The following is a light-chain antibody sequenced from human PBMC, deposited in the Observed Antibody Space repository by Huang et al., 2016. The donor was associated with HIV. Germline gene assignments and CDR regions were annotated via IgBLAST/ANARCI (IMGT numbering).Light chain of an antibody. V-gene: IGKV1-39*01. CDR3: QHSYVSLGYT. J-gene: IGKJ2*01. Sequence: DIQMTQSPSSLSASVGDRVTLTCRTSQDIGSHLNWYQQRPGRAPKLLIYVSSTLQRGVPARVSGGGSGTDFTLTISNLQPEDFATYYCQHSYVSLGYTFGQGTKLEI. CDR1: QDIGSH. CDR2: VSS.